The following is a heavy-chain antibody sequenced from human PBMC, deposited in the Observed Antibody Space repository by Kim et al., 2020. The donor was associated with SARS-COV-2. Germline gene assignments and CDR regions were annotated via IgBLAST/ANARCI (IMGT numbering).Heavy chain of an antibody. J-gene: IGHJ1*01. D-gene: IGHD5-12*01. CDR1: GDSISSRGYT. CDR2: IYYSGST. V-gene: IGHV4-31*03. CDR3: ARMNSRVATH. Sequence: SETLSLTCTVSGDSISSRGYTWNWIRQHPGTGLEWIAYIYYSGSTSYNPSLQSRLTISLDPSKNQFSLTLTSVTAADTAVYFCARMNSRVATHWGHGTL.